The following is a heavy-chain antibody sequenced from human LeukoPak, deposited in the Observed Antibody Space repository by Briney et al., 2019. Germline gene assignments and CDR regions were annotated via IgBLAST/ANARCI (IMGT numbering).Heavy chain of an antibody. CDR3: ARAKLGMLPRYYYGMDV. CDR2: INHSGST. Sequence: PSETLSLTCAVYGGSFSGYYWSWIRQPPGKGLEWIGEINHSGSTNYNPSLKSRVTISVDTSKNQFSLKLSSVTAADTAVYYCARAKLGMLPRYYYGMDVWGQGTTVTVSS. D-gene: IGHD7-27*01. J-gene: IGHJ6*02. V-gene: IGHV4-34*01. CDR1: GGSFSGYY.